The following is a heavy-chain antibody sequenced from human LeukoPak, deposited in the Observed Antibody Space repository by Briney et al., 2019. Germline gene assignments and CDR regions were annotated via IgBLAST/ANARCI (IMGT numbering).Heavy chain of an antibody. CDR2: IHDTWNT. CDR3: ARGVYMAAAQYAY. CDR1: GASITTYY. V-gene: IGHV4-59*01. D-gene: IGHD6-13*01. Sequence: ETLSLTCTVSGASITTYYWNWIRQSPGKGLEWIAYIHDTWNTNYNPSLKSRVTISIETSKNQFSLKLSSVTAADTAVYYCARGVYMAAAQYAYWGQGTQVTVSS. J-gene: IGHJ4*02.